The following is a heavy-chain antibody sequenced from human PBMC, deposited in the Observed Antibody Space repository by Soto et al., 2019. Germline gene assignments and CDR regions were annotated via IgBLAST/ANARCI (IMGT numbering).Heavy chain of an antibody. CDR2: ISTSSSYI. V-gene: IGHV3-21*01. Sequence: EVQLVESGGGLVKPGGSLRLSCAASGFTFSSYSMNWVRQAPGKGLEWVSSISTSSSYIHYADSVKGRFTISRDNAKNSMYLQMNSLRAEDTALYYCARGASGRYEDVDYWGQGTLVTVSS. CDR3: ARGASGRYEDVDY. J-gene: IGHJ4*02. D-gene: IGHD6-19*01. CDR1: GFTFSSYS.